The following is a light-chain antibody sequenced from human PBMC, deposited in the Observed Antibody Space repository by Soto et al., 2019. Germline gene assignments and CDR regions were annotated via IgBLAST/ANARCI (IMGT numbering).Light chain of an antibody. CDR2: AAS. Sequence: DIHLTQSPSFLSASVGDRVTITCRASQGIASSLAWYQQKAGKAPKLLIYAASTLESGVPSRFSGSGPGTEVTLTISSLQPEDFAIYYCQHFNSYPLTFGGGTKVEIK. CDR3: QHFNSYPLT. CDR1: QGIASS. V-gene: IGKV1-9*01. J-gene: IGKJ4*01.